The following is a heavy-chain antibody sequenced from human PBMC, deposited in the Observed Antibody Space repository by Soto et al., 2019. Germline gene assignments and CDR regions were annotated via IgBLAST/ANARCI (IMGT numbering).Heavy chain of an antibody. CDR1: GGTFSSYT. J-gene: IGHJ6*03. CDR2: IIPILGIA. Sequence: QVQLVQSGAEVKKPGSSVKVSCKASGGTFSSYTISWVRQAPGQGLEWMGRIIPILGIANYAQKFQGRVTITADKSTSAAYMELSSLRSEDTAVYYCARDFEPALPCSSTSSRVYYYYYMDVWGKGTTVTVSS. CDR3: ARDFEPALPCSSTSSRVYYYYYMDV. D-gene: IGHD2-2*01. V-gene: IGHV1-69*08.